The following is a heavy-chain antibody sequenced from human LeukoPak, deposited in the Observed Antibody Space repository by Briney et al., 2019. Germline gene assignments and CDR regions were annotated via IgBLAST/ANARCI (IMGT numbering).Heavy chain of an antibody. CDR3: AREHCTSTSCQFYYFDY. CDR1: GYTFTGYY. V-gene: IGHV1-2*06. Sequence: ASVKVSCKASGYTFTGYYMHWVRQAPGQGLEWMGRINPNSGGTNYAQKFQGRVTMTRDTSISTAYMELGSLRSDDTAMYYCAREHCTSTSCQFYYFDYWGQGTLVTVSS. D-gene: IGHD2-2*01. CDR2: INPNSGGT. J-gene: IGHJ4*02.